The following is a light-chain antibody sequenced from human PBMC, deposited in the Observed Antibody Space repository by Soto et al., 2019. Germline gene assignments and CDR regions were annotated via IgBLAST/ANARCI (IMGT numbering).Light chain of an antibody. Sequence: QSVLTQPPSVSGAPGRRVTISCTGSSSNIGAGYDVHWYQQLPGTAPKLLIYGNSNRPSGVPDRFSGSKSGTSASLAITGLQAEDEADYYCQSYDSSPVFGGGTKLTVL. V-gene: IGLV1-40*01. CDR1: SSNIGAGYD. CDR2: GNS. CDR3: QSYDSSPV. J-gene: IGLJ3*02.